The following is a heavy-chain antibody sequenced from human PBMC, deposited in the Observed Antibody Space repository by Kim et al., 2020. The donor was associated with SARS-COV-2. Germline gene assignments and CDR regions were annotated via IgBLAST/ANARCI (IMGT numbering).Heavy chain of an antibody. CDR1: GFTFSSYS. Sequence: GGSLRLSCAASGFTFSSYSMNWVRQAPGKGLEWVSYISSSSSTIYYADSVKGRFTISRDNAKNSLYLQMNSLRDEDTAVYYCARGGTLVGATPKLFDYWGQGTLVTVSS. D-gene: IGHD1-26*01. CDR2: ISSSSSTI. J-gene: IGHJ4*02. V-gene: IGHV3-48*02. CDR3: ARGGTLVGATPKLFDY.